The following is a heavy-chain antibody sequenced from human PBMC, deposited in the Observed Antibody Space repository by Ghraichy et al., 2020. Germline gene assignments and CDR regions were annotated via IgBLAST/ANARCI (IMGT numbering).Heavy chain of an antibody. CDR3: ARDPYCSSTNCYTGSWFDA. CDR2: ISNDGSRT. V-gene: IGHV3-74*01. Sequence: GGSLRLSCAASGFTFSSYWMHWVRQAPGKGLEWVSSISNDGSRTSYADSVKGRFTISRDNAKNTLYLQMNSLRAEDTAVYYCARDPYCSSTNCYTGSWFDAWGLGTLVTVSS. CDR1: GFTFSSYW. J-gene: IGHJ5*02. D-gene: IGHD2-2*02.